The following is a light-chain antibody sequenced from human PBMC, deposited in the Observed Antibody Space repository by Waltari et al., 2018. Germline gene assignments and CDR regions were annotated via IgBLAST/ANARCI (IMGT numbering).Light chain of an antibody. Sequence: QVVVTQEPSLTVSPGGTVTLTCGSSPGAVTSGQFPYWFLQKPGHAPRTLVYDTSNKHSWTPARFSGSLLGGKAALTLSGAQPEDEAEYYCSVSYSGHVIFGGGTKLTVL. V-gene: IGLV7-46*01. CDR2: DTS. CDR1: PGAVTSGQF. J-gene: IGLJ2*01. CDR3: SVSYSGHVI.